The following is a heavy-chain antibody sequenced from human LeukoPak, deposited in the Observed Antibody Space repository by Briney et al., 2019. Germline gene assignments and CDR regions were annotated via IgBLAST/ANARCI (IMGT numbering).Heavy chain of an antibody. D-gene: IGHD2-8*01. CDR2: IYSDDKT. J-gene: IGHJ3*02. CDR3: AREVMAKRRAFDI. Sequence: GGSLRLSCAVSGFTASSNYMSWVRQAPGKGLEWVSVIYSDDKTYYADSVKGRFTISRHTSKKTLYLQMNSLRAEDTAVYYCAREVMAKRRAFDIWGQGTVVTVSS. CDR1: GFTASSNY. V-gene: IGHV3-53*04.